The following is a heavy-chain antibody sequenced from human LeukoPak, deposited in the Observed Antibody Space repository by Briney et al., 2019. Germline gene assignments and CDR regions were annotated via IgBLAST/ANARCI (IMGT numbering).Heavy chain of an antibody. CDR3: ARDKGEMATITHLSY. V-gene: IGHV1-2*06. Sequence: ASVKVSCKASGYTITGYYMHWVRQAPGQGLEWMGRINPNSGGTNYAQKFQGRVTMTRDTSISTAYMELSRLRSDDTAVYYCARDKGEMATITHLSYWGQGTLVTVSS. CDR1: GYTITGYY. CDR2: INPNSGGT. D-gene: IGHD5-24*01. J-gene: IGHJ4*02.